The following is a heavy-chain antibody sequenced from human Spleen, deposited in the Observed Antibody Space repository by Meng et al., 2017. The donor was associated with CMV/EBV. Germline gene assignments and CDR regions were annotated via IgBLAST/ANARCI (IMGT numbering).Heavy chain of an antibody. J-gene: IGHJ4*02. Sequence: GGSLRLSCAASGFSFSSYAMSWVRQAPGKGLEWLSSISGGGGNTYYADSVKGRFTISRDNSKNTLYLQVNSLRDEDTAVYYCARSGGVYYDGFDYWGQGTLVTVSS. D-gene: IGHD1-26*01. V-gene: IGHV3-23*01. CDR2: ISGGGGNT. CDR3: ARSGGVYYDGFDY. CDR1: GFSFSSYA.